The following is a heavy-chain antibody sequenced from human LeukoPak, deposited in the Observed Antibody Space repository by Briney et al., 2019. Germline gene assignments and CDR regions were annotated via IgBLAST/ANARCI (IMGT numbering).Heavy chain of an antibody. CDR1: GGSISSGDYC. D-gene: IGHD2-2*01. CDR2: IYYSGST. CDR3: ARGYQLLWGFDY. J-gene: IGHJ4*02. V-gene: IGHV4-30-4*08. Sequence: SETLSLTCTVSGGSISSGDYCWSWIRQPPGKGLEWIGYIYYSGSTYYNPSLKSRVITSVDTSKNQFSLKLSSVTAADTAVYYCARGYQLLWGFDYWGQGTLATVSS.